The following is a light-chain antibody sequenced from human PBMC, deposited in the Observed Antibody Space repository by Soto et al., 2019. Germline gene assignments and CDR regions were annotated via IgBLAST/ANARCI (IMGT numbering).Light chain of an antibody. CDR2: GAS. CDR1: QDINSY. Sequence: DVQMTQSPSSLSASVGDRVTITCRASQDINSYLAWYQQKPGNAPKSLIYGASSLQTGVPSRFSGSESGTDFTLTISNQQPEDSATYCCQQDNIYPLTFGGGTKVEIK. J-gene: IGKJ4*02. V-gene: IGKV1D-16*01. CDR3: QQDNIYPLT.